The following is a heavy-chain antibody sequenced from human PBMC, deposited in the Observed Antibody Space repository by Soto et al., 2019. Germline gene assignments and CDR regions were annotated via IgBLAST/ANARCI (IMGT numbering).Heavy chain of an antibody. D-gene: IGHD3-9*01. V-gene: IGHV3-23*01. J-gene: IGHJ4*02. CDR1: GFTFSSYA. Sequence: GGSLRISCAAPGFTFSSYAMSWVRQAPGKGLEWVSAISGSGGSTYYADSVKGRFTISRDNSKNTLYLQMNSLRAEDTAVYYCAKEALRYFDWLSSSHNYFDYWGPGTLVTVSS. CDR2: ISGSGGST. CDR3: AKEALRYFDWLSSSHNYFDY.